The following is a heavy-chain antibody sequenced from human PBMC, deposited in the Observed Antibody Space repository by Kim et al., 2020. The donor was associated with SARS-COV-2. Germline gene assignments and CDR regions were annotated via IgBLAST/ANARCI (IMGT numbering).Heavy chain of an antibody. D-gene: IGHD3-10*01. V-gene: IGHV4-34*01. Sequence: TYNPYPNSRVTMSVDTSKNQFSLKLSSVTAADTAVYYCARVSGSGDGMDVWGQGTTVTVSS. CDR3: ARVSGSGDGMDV. J-gene: IGHJ6*02.